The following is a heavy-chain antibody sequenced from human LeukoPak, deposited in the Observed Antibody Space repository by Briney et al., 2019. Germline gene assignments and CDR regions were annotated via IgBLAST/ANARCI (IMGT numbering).Heavy chain of an antibody. CDR3: TTDPFYSFVPGGSYG. CDR2: IKTKNDGGTT. CDR1: GFTFSNAW. D-gene: IGHD3-10*01. Sequence: PGGSLRLSCVASGFTFSNAWMSWVRQAPGKGLEWVGRIKTKNDGGTTDYAAPVKGRFTISRDDSKNTLYLQMNSLKTEDTAVYSFTTDPFYSFVPGGSYGWGRGTLVTVSS. J-gene: IGHJ4*02. V-gene: IGHV3-15*01.